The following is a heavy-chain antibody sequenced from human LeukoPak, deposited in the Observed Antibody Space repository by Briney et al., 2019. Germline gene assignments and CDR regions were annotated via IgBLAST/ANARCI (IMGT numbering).Heavy chain of an antibody. CDR1: GFTFSSYA. V-gene: IGHV3-30-3*01. Sequence: PGRSLRLSCAASGFTFSSYAMHWVRQAPGKGLEWVAIISYDGSNKYYADSVKGRFTISRDNSKNTLYLQMNSLRAEDTAVYYCARSLRRDGYNYAFDIWGQGTMVTVSS. J-gene: IGHJ3*02. D-gene: IGHD5-24*01. CDR3: ARSLRRDGYNYAFDI. CDR2: ISYDGSNK.